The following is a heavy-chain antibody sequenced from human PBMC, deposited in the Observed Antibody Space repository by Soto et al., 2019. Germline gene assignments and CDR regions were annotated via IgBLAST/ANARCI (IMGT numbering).Heavy chain of an antibody. J-gene: IGHJ4*02. CDR1: GFTFSSYG. V-gene: IGHV3-30*03. D-gene: IGHD3-3*01. CDR2: ISYDGSNK. Sequence: GGSLRLSCAASGFTFSSYGMHWVRQAPGKGLEWVAVISYDGSNKYYADSVKGRFTISRDNSKNTLYLQMNSLRAEDTAVYYCATNFLEWPRGWGQGTLVTVSS. CDR3: ATNFLEWPRG.